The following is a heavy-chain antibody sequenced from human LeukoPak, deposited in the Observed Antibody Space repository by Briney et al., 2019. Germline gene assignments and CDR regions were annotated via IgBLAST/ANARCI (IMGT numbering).Heavy chain of an antibody. Sequence: SETLSLTCTVSGGSISSSSYYWSWIRQPPGKGLEWIGEINHSGNTNYNPSLKSRVTISVDTSKKQFSLKLSSVTAADTAVYYCARVEYTYAYDAFDIRGQGTVVTVSS. J-gene: IGHJ3*02. D-gene: IGHD5-18*01. CDR1: GGSISSSSYY. V-gene: IGHV4-39*01. CDR3: ARVEYTYAYDAFDI. CDR2: INHSGNT.